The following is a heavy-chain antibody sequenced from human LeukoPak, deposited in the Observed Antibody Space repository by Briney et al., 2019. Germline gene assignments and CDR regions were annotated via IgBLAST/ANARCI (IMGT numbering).Heavy chain of an antibody. Sequence: GGSLRLSCAASGFTFSSYAMHWVRQAPGKGLEWVAVISYDGSNKYYADSVKGRFTISRDNSKNTLYLQMNSLRAEDTAVYYCARSQGVRGVLTGRGYFDYWGQGTLVTVSS. D-gene: IGHD3-10*01. V-gene: IGHV3-30*04. CDR2: ISYDGSNK. J-gene: IGHJ4*02. CDR3: ARSQGVRGVLTGRGYFDY. CDR1: GFTFSSYA.